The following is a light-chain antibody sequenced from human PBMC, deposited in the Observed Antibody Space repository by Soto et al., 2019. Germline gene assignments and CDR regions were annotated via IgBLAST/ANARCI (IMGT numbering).Light chain of an antibody. CDR2: KAS. Sequence: DIQMTQSPSTLSASVGDRVTITCRASQSISSWLAWYQQKPGKAPKILIYKASSLESGVPSRFSGSGSGTEFTLTISSLQPDDFATYYCQQYNSYRTFGQGTKVEFK. CDR3: QQYNSYRT. V-gene: IGKV1-5*03. CDR1: QSISSW. J-gene: IGKJ1*01.